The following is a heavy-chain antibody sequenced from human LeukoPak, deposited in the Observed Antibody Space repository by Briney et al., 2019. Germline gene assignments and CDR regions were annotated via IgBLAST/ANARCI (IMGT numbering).Heavy chain of an antibody. Sequence: ASVKVSCKASGGTSNNYAISWVRQAPGQGLEWMGGIIPIFGTGNYAKKFQGRVTITTDESTSTAYVELSSLRSDDTAVYYCAISREYQLLYELDYWGQGTLVTVSS. CDR3: AISREYQLLYELDY. CDR2: IIPIFGTG. V-gene: IGHV1-69*05. D-gene: IGHD2-2*02. CDR1: GGTSNNYA. J-gene: IGHJ4*02.